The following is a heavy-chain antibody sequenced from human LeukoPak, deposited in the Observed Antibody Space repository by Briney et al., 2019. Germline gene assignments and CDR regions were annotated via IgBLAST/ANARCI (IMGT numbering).Heavy chain of an antibody. CDR3: TRDIGGGFHDY. CDR2: ISPDGRVT. Sequence: SGGSLRLSCAVSGFTFGSHWMAWFRQAPGKGLEWLTNISPDGRVTNYVDSIKGRFTISRDNSKNSLYLHLNSLRAEDTAFYYCTRDIGGGFHDYRGQGTLITVSS. D-gene: IGHD3-16*01. V-gene: IGHV3-7*03. CDR1: GFTFGSHW. J-gene: IGHJ4*02.